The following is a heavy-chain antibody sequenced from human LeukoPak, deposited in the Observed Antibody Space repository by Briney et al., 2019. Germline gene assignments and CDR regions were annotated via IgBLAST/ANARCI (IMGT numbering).Heavy chain of an antibody. CDR2: ISYTGTYI. Sequence: KPGGSLRLSCAASAFSLNAYNMNWVRQAPGKGLEWVSSISYTGTYIYYADSVKGRFTISRDNAQNSLYLQMNSLRAEDTAVYYCARDASGWGELPYYFDYWGQGTLVTVSS. V-gene: IGHV3-21*01. J-gene: IGHJ4*02. CDR1: AFSLNAYN. D-gene: IGHD6-19*01. CDR3: ARDASGWGELPYYFDY.